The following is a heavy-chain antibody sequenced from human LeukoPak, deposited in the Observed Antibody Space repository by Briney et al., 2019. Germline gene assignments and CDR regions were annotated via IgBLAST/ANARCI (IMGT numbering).Heavy chain of an antibody. CDR1: GYTFTSYY. Sequence: ASVKVSCKASGYTFTSYYMHWVRQAPGQGLEWMGIINPSGGSTSHAQKFQGRVTMTRDTSTSTVYMELSSLRSEDTAVYYCARSMIVVVIDYWGQGTLVTVSS. D-gene: IGHD3-22*01. CDR2: INPSGGST. V-gene: IGHV1-46*01. J-gene: IGHJ4*02. CDR3: ARSMIVVVIDY.